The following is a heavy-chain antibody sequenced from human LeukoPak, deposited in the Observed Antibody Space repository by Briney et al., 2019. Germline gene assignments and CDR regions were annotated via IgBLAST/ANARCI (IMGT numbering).Heavy chain of an antibody. CDR2: INPTGGST. CDR1: GYTFTSYY. CDR3: ARGAEVGIAAAGTPDY. V-gene: IGHV1-46*01. J-gene: IGHJ4*02. D-gene: IGHD6-13*01. Sequence: ASVKVSCKASGYTFTSYYMHWVRQAPGQGLEWMGLINPTGGSTGYAQKFQGRVTMTRDMSTSTDYMELSSLRSDDTAVYYCARGAEVGIAAAGTPDYWGQGTLVTVSS.